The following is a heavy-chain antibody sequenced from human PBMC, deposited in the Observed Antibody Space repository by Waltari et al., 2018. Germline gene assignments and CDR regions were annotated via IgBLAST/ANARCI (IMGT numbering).Heavy chain of an antibody. J-gene: IGHJ4*02. V-gene: IGHV1-46*01. CDR1: GYTFTSYY. CDR2: INPSGGST. CDR3: ARSSTVLIPYHWSGYYFDY. Sequence: QVQLVQSGAEVKKPGASVKVSCKASGYTFTSYYMHWVRQAPGQGLEWMGIINPSGGSTSYAQKFQGRVTMTRDTSTSTVYMELSSLRSEDTAVYYCARSSTVLIPYHWSGYYFDYWGQGTLVTVSS. D-gene: IGHD3-3*01.